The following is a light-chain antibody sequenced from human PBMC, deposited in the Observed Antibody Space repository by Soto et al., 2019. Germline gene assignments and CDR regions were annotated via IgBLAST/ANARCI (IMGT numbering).Light chain of an antibody. Sequence: EIEMTQSPATLSLSPGERATLSSRASQSVSSYLAWYQQKPGQAPRLLIYDASNRATGIPARFSGSVYGTDFNLTISSLETEDFAVYYCQQRSNWPVTFGQGTKVDIK. CDR1: QSVSSY. CDR3: QQRSNWPVT. V-gene: IGKV3-11*01. J-gene: IGKJ1*01. CDR2: DAS.